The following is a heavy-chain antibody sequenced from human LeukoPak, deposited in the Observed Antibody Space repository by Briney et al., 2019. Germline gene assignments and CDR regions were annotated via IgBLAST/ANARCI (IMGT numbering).Heavy chain of an antibody. CDR3: AREPGYCSGGSCYSDAFDI. CDR2: IYHSGST. D-gene: IGHD2-15*01. Sequence: SETLSLTCAVSGGSISSSNWWRWVRQPPGKGLEWIGEIYHSGSTNYNPSLKSRVTISVDKSKNQFSLKLSSVTAADTAVYYCAREPGYCSGGSCYSDAFDIWGQGTMVTVSS. J-gene: IGHJ3*02. V-gene: IGHV4-4*02. CDR1: GGSISSSNW.